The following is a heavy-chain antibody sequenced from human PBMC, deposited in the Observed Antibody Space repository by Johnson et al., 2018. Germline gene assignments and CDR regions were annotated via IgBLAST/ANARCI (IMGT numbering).Heavy chain of an antibody. Sequence: QVQLVESGGGVVQPGRSXRLSCAASGFTFSSYGMHWVRQAQGKGLAWVAVISYDGSNKYYADSVKGRFTISRDNSKNTMYLQMNSLRAEDTAVYYCAKDANFIAVADLYYYGRDVWGQGTTVTVSS. J-gene: IGHJ6*02. D-gene: IGHD6-19*01. V-gene: IGHV3-30*18. CDR1: GFTFSSYG. CDR3: AKDANFIAVADLYYYGRDV. CDR2: ISYDGSNK.